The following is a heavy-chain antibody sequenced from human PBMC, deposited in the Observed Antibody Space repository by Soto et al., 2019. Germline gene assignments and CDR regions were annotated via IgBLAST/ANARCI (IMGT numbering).Heavy chain of an antibody. CDR2: ICYDGSNK. J-gene: IGHJ4*02. D-gene: IGHD2-15*01. CDR3: ARAQGYCSGGTCYSSSGRLLTPFDY. CDR1: GFIFRSYG. Sequence: QVQLVESGGGVVQPGRSLRLSCAASGFIFRSYGMHWVRQAPGKGLEWVTVICYDGSNKYYADSVQGRFTISRDNSKNTLYLQMNSLRVEDTAVYYCARAQGYCSGGTCYSSSGRLLTPFDYWGQGTLVTVSS. V-gene: IGHV3-33*01.